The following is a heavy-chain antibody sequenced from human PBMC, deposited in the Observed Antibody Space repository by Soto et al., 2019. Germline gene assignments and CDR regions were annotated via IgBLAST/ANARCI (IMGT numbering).Heavy chain of an antibody. Sequence: PGESLKISCKGSGYSFTSYWIGWVRQMPGKGLEWMGIIYPGDSDTRYSPSFQGQVTISADKSISTAYLQWSSLKASDTAMYYCASESVGYISGWQAKYYYGMDVWGQGTTVTVSS. D-gene: IGHD6-19*01. J-gene: IGHJ6*02. CDR1: GYSFTSYW. CDR2: IYPGDSDT. CDR3: ASESVGYISGWQAKYYYGMDV. V-gene: IGHV5-51*01.